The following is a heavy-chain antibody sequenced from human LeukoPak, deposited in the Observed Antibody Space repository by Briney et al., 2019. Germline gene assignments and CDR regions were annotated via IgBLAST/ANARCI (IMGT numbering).Heavy chain of an antibody. D-gene: IGHD6-6*01. CDR1: GGSVSSATYY. Sequence: SETLSLTCTVSGGSVSSATYYWSWIRQPPGTGLEWIGYIYYSGSTNYNPSFKSRVTISLDTSENQFSLKLTSVTAADTAVYYCARVRQLVPGYFFDYWGQGALVTVSS. J-gene: IGHJ4*02. CDR3: ARVRQLVPGYFFDY. CDR2: IYYSGST. V-gene: IGHV4-61*01.